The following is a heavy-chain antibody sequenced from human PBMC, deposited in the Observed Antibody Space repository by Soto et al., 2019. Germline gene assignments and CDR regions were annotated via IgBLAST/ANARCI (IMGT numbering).Heavy chain of an antibody. J-gene: IGHJ6*02. D-gene: IGHD6-13*01. CDR3: ARLTATVTLVDYYYYGMDV. CDR2: IYFSGST. CDR1: GGSISSGGYY. V-gene: IGHV4-31*03. Sequence: SETLSLTCTVSGGSISSGGYYWSWIRQHPGKGLEWIGYIYFSGSTYYNPSLKSRVTISVDTSKNQFSLKLSSVTAADTAVYYCARLTATVTLVDYYYYGMDVWGQGTTVTVSS.